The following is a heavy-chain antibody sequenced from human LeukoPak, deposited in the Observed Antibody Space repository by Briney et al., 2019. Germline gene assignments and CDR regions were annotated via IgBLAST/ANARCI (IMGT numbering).Heavy chain of an antibody. CDR3: VREGGAFVRFDF. CDR1: GDSVSSSVSA. D-gene: IGHD6-6*01. V-gene: IGHV6-1*01. CDR2: TFYRSQWLY. Sequence: SQTLSLTCAISGDSVSSSVSAWNWVRQSPSRGLEWLGRTFYRSQWLYDYAESVKSRITINPDTSTNQFSLHLSSVTPEDTAVYYCVREGGAFVRFDFWSQGTLVTVSS. J-gene: IGHJ4*02.